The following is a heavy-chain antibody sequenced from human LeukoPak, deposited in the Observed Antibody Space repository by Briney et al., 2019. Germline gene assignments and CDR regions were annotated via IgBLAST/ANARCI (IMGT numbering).Heavy chain of an antibody. Sequence: ASVKVSCKASGYTFTGCYMHWVRQAPGQGLEWMGWINPNSGGTNYAQKFQGRVTMTRDTSISTAYMELSRLRSDDTAVYYCARDSWWLQPRYAFDIWGQGTMVTVSS. D-gene: IGHD5-12*01. V-gene: IGHV1-2*02. CDR3: ARDSWWLQPRYAFDI. CDR1: GYTFTGCY. J-gene: IGHJ3*02. CDR2: INPNSGGT.